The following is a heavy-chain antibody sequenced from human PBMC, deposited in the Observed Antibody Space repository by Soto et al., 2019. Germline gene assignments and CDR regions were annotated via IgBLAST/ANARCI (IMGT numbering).Heavy chain of an antibody. CDR3: VRNWRYYGGDYYYGMDA. V-gene: IGHV2-5*02. CDR2: IYWDDDE. Sequence: ITLKESGPALVKPTQTLTLTCTFSGFSLNTGGVGVGWVRQPRGKAMVWLALIYWDDDERYRPSLRSRLNITKDTINNQVVLTMTNMDPEDTATYYCVRNWRYYGGDYYYGMDAWGQGTTVTVSS. CDR1: GFSLNTGGVG. J-gene: IGHJ6*02. D-gene: IGHD3-10*01.